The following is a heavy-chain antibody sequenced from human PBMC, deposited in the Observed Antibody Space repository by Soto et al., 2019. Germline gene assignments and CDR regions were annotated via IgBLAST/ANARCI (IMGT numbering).Heavy chain of an antibody. Sequence: PGGSLRLSCAASGFTFSSYAMSWVRQAPGKGLEWVSAISGSGGSTYYADSVKGRFTISRDNSKNTLYLQMNSLRAEDTAVYYCAKSASSSWYAKVFYFDYWGQGTLVTVSS. V-gene: IGHV3-23*01. J-gene: IGHJ4*02. CDR3: AKSASSSWYAKVFYFDY. CDR2: ISGSGGST. D-gene: IGHD6-13*01. CDR1: GFTFSSYA.